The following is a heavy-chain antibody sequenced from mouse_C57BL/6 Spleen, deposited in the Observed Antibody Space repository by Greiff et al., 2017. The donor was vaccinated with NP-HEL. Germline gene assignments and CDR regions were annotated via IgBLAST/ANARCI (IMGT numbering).Heavy chain of an antibody. Sequence: VQLQQSGAELVKPGASVKMSCKASGYTFTSYWITWVKQRPGQGLEWIGDIYPGSGSTNYNEKFKSKATLTVDTSSSTAYMQLSSLTSEDSAVYYCARVTTVVAYYFDYWGQGTTLTVSS. CDR1: GYTFTSYW. D-gene: IGHD1-1*01. V-gene: IGHV1-55*01. J-gene: IGHJ2*01. CDR3: ARVTTVVAYYFDY. CDR2: IYPGSGST.